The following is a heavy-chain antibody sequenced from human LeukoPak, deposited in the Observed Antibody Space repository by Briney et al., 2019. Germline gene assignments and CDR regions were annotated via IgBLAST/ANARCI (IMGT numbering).Heavy chain of an antibody. Sequence: ASVKVSCKASGYTFTSYGISWVRQAPGQGLEWMGWISAYNGNTNYAQKLQGRVTMTTDTSTSTAYMELRSLRSDDTAVYYCAREEHENYYDSSGYLDAFDIWGQGTMVTVSS. CDR1: GYTFTSYG. D-gene: IGHD3-22*01. J-gene: IGHJ3*02. V-gene: IGHV1-18*01. CDR2: ISAYNGNT. CDR3: AREEHENYYDSSGYLDAFDI.